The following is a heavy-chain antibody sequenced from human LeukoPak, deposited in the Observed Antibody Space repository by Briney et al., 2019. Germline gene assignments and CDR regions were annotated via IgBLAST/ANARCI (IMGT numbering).Heavy chain of an antibody. CDR2: IRYDGSNT. CDR3: TTAITMVRGVIPP. D-gene: IGHD3-10*01. Sequence: PGRSLRLSCAASGFTFSSYGMHWVRQAPGKGLEWVAFIRYDGSNTYYADSVKGRSTITRDNSKNTLYLQMNSLGAEDTAVYYCTTAITMVRGVIPPWGQGTLVTVSS. CDR1: GFTFSSYG. J-gene: IGHJ5*02. V-gene: IGHV3-30*02.